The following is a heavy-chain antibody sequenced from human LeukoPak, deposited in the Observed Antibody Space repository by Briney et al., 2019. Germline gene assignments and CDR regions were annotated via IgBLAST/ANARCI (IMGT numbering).Heavy chain of an antibody. CDR1: GGSVSSYY. D-gene: IGHD4-17*01. CDR3: ARDPGYDYADYIQDPFDI. V-gene: IGHV4-4*07. J-gene: IGHJ3*02. CDR2: IYTSGST. Sequence: SETLSLTCTVSGGSVSSYYWSWIRQPAGKGLEWIGRIYTSGSTNYNPSLRGRVTISVGKSKNQFSLKLSSVTAADTAVYYCARDPGYDYADYIQDPFDIWGHGTMVAVSS.